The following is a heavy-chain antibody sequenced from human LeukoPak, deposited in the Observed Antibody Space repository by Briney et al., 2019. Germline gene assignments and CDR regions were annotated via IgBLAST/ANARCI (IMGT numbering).Heavy chain of an antibody. CDR1: GGSISSSSYY. D-gene: IGHD3-3*01. J-gene: IGHJ3*02. V-gene: IGHV4-39*02. Sequence: PSETLSLTCTVSGGSISSSSYYWGWIRQPPGKGLEWIGSIYYSGSTYYNPSLKSRVTISVDTSKNQFSLKLSSVTAADTAVYYCARDDDFWSGRPRGDAFDIWGQGTMVTVSS. CDR2: IYYSGST. CDR3: ARDDDFWSGRPRGDAFDI.